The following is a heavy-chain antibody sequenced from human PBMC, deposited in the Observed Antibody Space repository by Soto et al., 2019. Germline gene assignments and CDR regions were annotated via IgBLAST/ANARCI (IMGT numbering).Heavy chain of an antibody. CDR3: AKSYYDSSGYYYPFDY. Sequence: GGSLRLSCAASGFTLDDYAMHWVRQAPGKGLEWVSGISWNSGSIGYADSVKGRFTISRDNAKNSLYLQMNSLRAEDTALYYCAKSYYDSSGYYYPFDYWGQGTLVTVSS. J-gene: IGHJ4*02. CDR1: GFTLDDYA. D-gene: IGHD3-22*01. CDR2: ISWNSGSI. V-gene: IGHV3-9*01.